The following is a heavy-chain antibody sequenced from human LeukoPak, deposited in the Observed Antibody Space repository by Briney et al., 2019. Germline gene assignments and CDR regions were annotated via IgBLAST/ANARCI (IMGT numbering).Heavy chain of an antibody. CDR2: IWYDGSNK. Sequence: GGSLRLSCAASGFTFSSYGMHWVRQAPGKGLEWVAVIWYDGSNKYYADSVKGRFTISRDNSKNTLYLQMNSLRAEDTAVYYCAKDPIRYCSSTSCYIQDYWGQGTLVTVSS. V-gene: IGHV3-30*02. CDR1: GFTFSSYG. D-gene: IGHD2-2*02. J-gene: IGHJ4*02. CDR3: AKDPIRYCSSTSCYIQDY.